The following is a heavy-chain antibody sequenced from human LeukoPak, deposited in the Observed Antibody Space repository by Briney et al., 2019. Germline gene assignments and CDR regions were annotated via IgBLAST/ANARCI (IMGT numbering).Heavy chain of an antibody. J-gene: IGHJ4*02. CDR1: GGSFSGYY. Sequence: SPETLSLTCAVYGGSFSGYYWSWIRQPPGKGLEWIGEINHSGSTNYNPSLKSRVTISVDTSKNQFSLKLSSVTAADTAVYYCAREVAVAVTFDYWGQGTLVTVSS. CDR2: INHSGST. V-gene: IGHV4-34*01. D-gene: IGHD6-19*01. CDR3: AREVAVAVTFDY.